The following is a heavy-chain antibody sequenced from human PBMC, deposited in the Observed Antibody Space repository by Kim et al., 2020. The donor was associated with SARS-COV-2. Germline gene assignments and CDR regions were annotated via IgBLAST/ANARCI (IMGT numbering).Heavy chain of an antibody. V-gene: IGHV3-74*01. CDR2: IKGDGSST. CDR1: GFTFSSYW. CDR3: AGDPAYRGWSHFDY. J-gene: IGHJ4*02. Sequence: GGSLRLSCAASGFTFSSYWMHWVRQAPGKGLVWVSRIKGDGSSTSYADSVKGRFTLSRDNAKNTLYLQMNSLRAEDTAVYYCAGDPAYRGWSHFDYWGQG. D-gene: IGHD6-19*01.